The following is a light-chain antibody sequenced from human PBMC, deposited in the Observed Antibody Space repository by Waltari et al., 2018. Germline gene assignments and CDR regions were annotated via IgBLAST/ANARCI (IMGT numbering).Light chain of an antibody. CDR1: GSNIGRHY. V-gene: IGLV1-47*01. CDR2: NND. J-gene: IGLJ1*01. CDR3: AAWDETLNTFL. Sequence: QSVLTQPPSASGAPGQTITISCSGGGSNIGRHYVYWYQQFPGRAPRLLIHNNDQRPSGVPDRFSGSKSGISGSLAISGLRSDDEADYYCAAWDETLNTFLFGTGTKVAAL.